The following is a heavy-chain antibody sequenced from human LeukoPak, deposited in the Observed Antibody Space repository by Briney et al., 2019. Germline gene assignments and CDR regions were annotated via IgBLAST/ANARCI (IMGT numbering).Heavy chain of an antibody. CDR2: INHSGST. CDR3: ARAIGGDNSGYRPFDY. V-gene: IGHV4-34*01. D-gene: IGHD3-22*01. J-gene: IGHJ4*02. CDR1: GGSFSGYY. Sequence: SETLSLTCAVYGGSFSGYYWSWIRQPPGKGLEWIGEINHSGSTNYNPSLKSRVTISVDTSKNQFSLKLSSVTAADTAVYYCARAIGGDNSGYRPFDYRGQGTLVTVSS.